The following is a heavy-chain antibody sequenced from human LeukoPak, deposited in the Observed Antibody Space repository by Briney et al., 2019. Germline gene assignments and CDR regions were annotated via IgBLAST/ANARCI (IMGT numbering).Heavy chain of an antibody. CDR2: ISSSGSSI. V-gene: IGHV3-48*04. D-gene: IGHD1-14*01. CDR1: GFTFSNYW. J-gene: IGHJ4*02. CDR3: ARVRIAGDYFDY. Sequence: GGSLRLSCAASGFTFSNYWMNWVRQAPGKGLEWVSYISSSGSSIYYADSVKGRFTISRDNAKNSLYLQMNSLRAEDTAVYYCARVRIAGDYFDYWGQGTLVTVSS.